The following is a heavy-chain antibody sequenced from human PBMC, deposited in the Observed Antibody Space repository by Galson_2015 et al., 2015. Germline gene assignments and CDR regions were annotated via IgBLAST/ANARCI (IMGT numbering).Heavy chain of an antibody. D-gene: IGHD3-10*01. Sequence: PALVKPPQTLTLTCTFSGFSLSTSGMCVSWIRQPPGKALEWLALIDWDYDKYYSTSLKTRLTISKDTSKNQVVLTMTNMDPVDTATYYCARKYYYGSGSYSAFEIWGQGTMVTVSS. CDR1: GFSLSTSGMC. J-gene: IGHJ3*02. CDR2: IDWDYDK. V-gene: IGHV2-70*01. CDR3: ARKYYYGSGSYSAFEI.